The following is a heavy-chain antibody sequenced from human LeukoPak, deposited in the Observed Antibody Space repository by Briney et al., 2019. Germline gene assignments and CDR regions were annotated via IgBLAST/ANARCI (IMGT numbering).Heavy chain of an antibody. CDR1: GFTVSSNY. D-gene: IGHD3-3*01. Sequence: RGSLRLSCAASGFTVSSNYMSWVRQAPGKGLEWVSVIYSGGSTYYADSVKGRFTISRDNSKNTLYLQMNSLRAEDTAVYYCAREIRVFGVVSPGFDYWGQGTLVTVSS. CDR3: AREIRVFGVVSPGFDY. CDR2: IYSGGST. V-gene: IGHV3-66*02. J-gene: IGHJ4*02.